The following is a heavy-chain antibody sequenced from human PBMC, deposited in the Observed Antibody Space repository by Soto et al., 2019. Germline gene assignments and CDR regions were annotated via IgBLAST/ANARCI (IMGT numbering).Heavy chain of an antibody. V-gene: IGHV1-69*13. Sequence: AASVKVSCKASGGTFSSYAISWVRQAPGQGLEWMGGIIPIFGTANYAQKFQGRVTITADESTSTAYMELSSLRSEDTAVYYCAFQGYDFWSGLPSSYYDMVFWGQATTVTVPS. D-gene: IGHD3-3*01. CDR3: AFQGYDFWSGLPSSYYDMVF. J-gene: IGHJ6*02. CDR1: GGTFSSYA. CDR2: IIPIFGTA.